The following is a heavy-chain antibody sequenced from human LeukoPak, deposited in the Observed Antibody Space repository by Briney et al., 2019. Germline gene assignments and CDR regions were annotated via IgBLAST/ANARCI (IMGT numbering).Heavy chain of an antibody. J-gene: IGHJ4*02. CDR3: VKMGGDSPNY. CDR2: ITMSGADT. V-gene: IGHV3-23*01. Sequence: GGSLRLSCAASGFTFSSYAMTWVRQAPGKGLEWVSTITMSGADTHYADSVRGRSTISRDNSKNTLWLQINSLRAEDTAVYYCVKMGGDSPNYWGQGTLVTVSS. D-gene: IGHD2/OR15-2a*01. CDR1: GFTFSSYA.